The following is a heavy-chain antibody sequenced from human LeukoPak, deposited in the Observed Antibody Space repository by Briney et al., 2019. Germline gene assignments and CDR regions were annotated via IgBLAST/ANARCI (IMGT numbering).Heavy chain of an antibody. Sequence: GGPLRLSCAASGFIFSSYWMQWVRQAPGKGLEWVANIKQDGSEKYYADSVKGRFIISRDNAKNALYLQMSSLRAEDTAIYYCARRYFDYWGQGTLVTVSS. CDR2: IKQDGSEK. CDR1: GFIFSSYW. J-gene: IGHJ4*02. CDR3: ARRYFDY. V-gene: IGHV3-7*03.